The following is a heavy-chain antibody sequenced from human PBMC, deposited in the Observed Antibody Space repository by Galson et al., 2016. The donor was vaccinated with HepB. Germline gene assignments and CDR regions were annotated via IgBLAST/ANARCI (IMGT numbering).Heavy chain of an antibody. D-gene: IGHD6-19*01. V-gene: IGHV3-23*01. CDR2: ISAGGAYT. CDR3: AKEADITGWSFFDY. CDR1: GFTFRSYA. Sequence: SLRLSCAASGFTFRSYAMSWVRQAPGEGLEWVSAISAGGAYTYYADSVKGRFTISRDNYKNTLYLQMNNLRAEDTAVYYCAKEADITGWSFFDYWGQGTLVTVSS. J-gene: IGHJ4*02.